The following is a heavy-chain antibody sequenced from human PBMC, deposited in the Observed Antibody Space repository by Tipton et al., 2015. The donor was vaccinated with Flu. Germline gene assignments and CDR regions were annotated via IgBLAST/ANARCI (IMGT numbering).Heavy chain of an antibody. D-gene: IGHD2-21*01. CDR2: INEDGSTT. CDR1: GFTFSNYW. Sequence: SLRLSCAASGFTFSNYWMLWVRRAPGKGLEWVANINEDGSTTYYVDSVKGRFTISRDNARNSVFLQMNSLRAEDTALYYCAVFKNPGHWGQGTLVTVSS. V-gene: IGHV3-7*01. J-gene: IGHJ4*02. CDR3: AVFKNPGH.